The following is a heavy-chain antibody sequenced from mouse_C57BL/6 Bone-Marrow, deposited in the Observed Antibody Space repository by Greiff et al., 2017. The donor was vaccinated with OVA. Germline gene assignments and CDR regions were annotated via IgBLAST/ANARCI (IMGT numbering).Heavy chain of an antibody. Sequence: EVKLVESGGDLVKPGGSLKLSCAASGFTFSSYGMSWVRQTPDKRLEWVATISSGGSYTYYPDSVKGRFTISRDIAKNTLYLQMSSLKSEDTAMYYCARQGYDYDEDYWGQGTTLTVSS. J-gene: IGHJ2*01. CDR1: GFTFSSYG. V-gene: IGHV5-6*01. CDR3: ARQGYDYDEDY. CDR2: ISSGGSYT. D-gene: IGHD2-4*01.